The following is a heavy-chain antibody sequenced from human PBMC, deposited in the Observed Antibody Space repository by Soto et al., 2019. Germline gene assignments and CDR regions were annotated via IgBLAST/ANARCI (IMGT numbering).Heavy chain of an antibody. J-gene: IGHJ6*02. V-gene: IGHV3-30*18. CDR3: AKDFKVSGSYYGTLNYYYGMDV. CDR1: GFTFSTYG. D-gene: IGHD3-10*01. CDR2: ISYDGYLK. Sequence: LRLSCAASGFTFSTYGMQWVRQAPGKGLEWVAVISYDGYLKYYVDAVKGRFTVARDNSKNTLFLEMNSLRVEDTAVYFCAKDFKVSGSYYGTLNYYYGMDVWGQGTTVTVSS.